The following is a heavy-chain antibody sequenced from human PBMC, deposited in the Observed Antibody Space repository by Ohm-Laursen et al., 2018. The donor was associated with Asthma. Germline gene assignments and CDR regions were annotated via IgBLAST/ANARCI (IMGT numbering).Heavy chain of an antibody. V-gene: IGHV1-18*04. CDR3: AAGPIHYDILTGYGMDV. Sequence: EASVKVSCKASGYTFTSYGISWVRQAPGQGLEWMGWIGAYNGNTNYAQKLQGRVTMTTDTSTSTAYMELRSLRSDDTAVYYCAAGPIHYDILTGYGMDVWGQGTTVTVSS. CDR1: GYTFTSYG. J-gene: IGHJ6*02. CDR2: IGAYNGNT. D-gene: IGHD3-9*01.